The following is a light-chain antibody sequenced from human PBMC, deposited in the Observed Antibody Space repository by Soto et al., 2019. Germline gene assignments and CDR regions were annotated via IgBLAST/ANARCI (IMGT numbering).Light chain of an antibody. CDR3: SSFTSDITYV. Sequence: ALTQSASVSGSPGQWITISCTGTSSDVGGYNSVSWYRQDPGKAPKLMIYDVTNRPSGVSNRFSGSKSGNTASLTISGLQAEDEADYYCSSFTSDITYVFGTGTKVTVL. CDR2: DVT. CDR1: SSDVGGYNS. J-gene: IGLJ1*01. V-gene: IGLV2-14*01.